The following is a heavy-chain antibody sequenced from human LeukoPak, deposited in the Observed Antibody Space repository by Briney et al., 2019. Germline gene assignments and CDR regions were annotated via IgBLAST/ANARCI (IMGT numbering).Heavy chain of an antibody. V-gene: IGHV3-21*01. CDR3: AREGEARAFDY. CDR1: GFTFSSYA. J-gene: IGHJ4*02. D-gene: IGHD3-10*01. CDR2: ISSSSSYM. Sequence: GGSLRLSCAASGFTFSSYAMSWVRQAPGKGLEWVSSISSSSSYMYYADSVKGRFTISRDNAKNSLYLQMNSLRAEDTAVYYCAREGEARAFDYWGQGTLVTVSS.